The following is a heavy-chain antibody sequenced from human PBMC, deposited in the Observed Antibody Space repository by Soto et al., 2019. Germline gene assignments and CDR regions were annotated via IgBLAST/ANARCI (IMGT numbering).Heavy chain of an antibody. D-gene: IGHD2-21*02. CDR2: VSYDGRNK. CDR3: ARGAYCGGDCLPGQVSKWYFAL. J-gene: IGHJ2*01. Sequence: QVQLVESGGGVVQPGRSLRLSCVASGFTFTDHAMHWVRQTPGKGLEWVAVVSYDGRNKDYADSVKGRFTISRDNSKTMLYLQMNSLRPEDSAVYYCARGAYCGGDCLPGQVSKWYFALWGRGTLVIVSS. V-gene: IGHV3-30*04. CDR1: GFTFTDHA.